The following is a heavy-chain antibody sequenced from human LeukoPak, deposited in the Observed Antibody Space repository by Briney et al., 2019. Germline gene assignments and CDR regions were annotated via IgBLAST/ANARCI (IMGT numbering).Heavy chain of an antibody. V-gene: IGHV3-30*02. CDR1: GFTFSSSG. Sequence: GGSLRLSCAASGFTFSSSGMHWVRQAPGKGLDWVAFIRYDGSNKYYVDSVKGRFTISRDNSKNTLYLQMNSLRVEDTAVYYCAKDRWGYYDSSGDYYGFFDYWGQGTLVTVSS. D-gene: IGHD3-22*01. CDR2: IRYDGSNK. CDR3: AKDRWGYYDSSGDYYGFFDY. J-gene: IGHJ4*02.